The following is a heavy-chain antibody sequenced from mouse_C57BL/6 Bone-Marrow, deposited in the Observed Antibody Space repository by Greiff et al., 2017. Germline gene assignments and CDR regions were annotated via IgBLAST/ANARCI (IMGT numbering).Heavy chain of an antibody. J-gene: IGHJ4*01. D-gene: IGHD3-1*01. V-gene: IGHV1-63*01. CDR2: IYPGGGYT. Sequence: VQLQQSGAELVRPGTSVKMSCKASGYTFTNYWIGWAKQRPGHGLAWIGDIYPGGGYTNYNEKFKGKATLTADTSSSTAYMQFSSLTSEDSAIYYCAREGAFYYAMDYWGQGTSVTVSS. CDR3: AREGAFYYAMDY. CDR1: GYTFTNYW.